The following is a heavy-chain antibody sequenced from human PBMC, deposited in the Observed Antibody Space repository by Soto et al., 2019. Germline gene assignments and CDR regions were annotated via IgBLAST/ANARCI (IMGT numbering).Heavy chain of an antibody. D-gene: IGHD2-21*02. CDR2: IYHSGST. CDR3: AGRKILAYCGGDCFGWFDP. CDR1: GYSISSCYY. Sequence: TLSLTCTVSGYSISSCYYWGWIRQPPGKGLEWIGSIYHSGSTYYNPSLKSRVAISVDTSKNQFSLKLSSVTAADTAVYYCAGRKILAYCGGDCFGWFDPWGQGTLVTVSS. J-gene: IGHJ5*02. V-gene: IGHV4-38-2*02.